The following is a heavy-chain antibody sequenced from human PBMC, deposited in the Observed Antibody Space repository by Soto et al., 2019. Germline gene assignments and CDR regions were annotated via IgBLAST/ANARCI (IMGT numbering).Heavy chain of an antibody. CDR1: GYTFTSYD. J-gene: IGHJ4*02. D-gene: IGHD5-18*01. Sequence: ASVKVSCKASGYTFTSYDINWVRQATGQGLEWMGWMNPNSGNTAYAQKFQGRVTITADESTSTAYMELRSLRSDDTAVYYCAPHTLDTGMPSGYWGQGTLVTVSS. CDR3: APHTLDTGMPSGY. V-gene: IGHV1-8*01. CDR2: MNPNSGNT.